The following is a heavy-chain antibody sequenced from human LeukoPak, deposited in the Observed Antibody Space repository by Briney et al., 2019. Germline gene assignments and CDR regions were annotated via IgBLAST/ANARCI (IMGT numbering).Heavy chain of an antibody. V-gene: IGHV3-21*01. Sequence: GGSLRLSCAASGFTFSSYGMNWVRQAPGKGLEWVSSISSSSSYIYYADSVKGRFTISRDNAKNSLYLQMNSLRAEDTAVYYCARRDYGDYVTGAHWFDPWGQGTLVTVSS. D-gene: IGHD4-17*01. CDR2: ISSSSSYI. CDR1: GFTFSSYG. J-gene: IGHJ5*02. CDR3: ARRDYGDYVTGAHWFDP.